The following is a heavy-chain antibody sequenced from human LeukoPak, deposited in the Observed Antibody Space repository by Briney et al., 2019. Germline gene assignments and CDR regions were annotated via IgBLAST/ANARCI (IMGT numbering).Heavy chain of an antibody. D-gene: IGHD2-2*02. CDR3: ARNYCSSTSCYTEGFDY. Sequence: SQTLSLTCTVSGGSISSGDYYWSWIRQPPGQGLDWIGYNYDSGSTYYNPSIKRRVTISVDTSKKQSSLKLSSVTAADTAEYYCARNYCSSTSCYTEGFDYWGRGTLVTVSS. J-gene: IGHJ4*02. CDR2: NYDSGST. CDR1: GGSISSGDYY. V-gene: IGHV4-30-4*08.